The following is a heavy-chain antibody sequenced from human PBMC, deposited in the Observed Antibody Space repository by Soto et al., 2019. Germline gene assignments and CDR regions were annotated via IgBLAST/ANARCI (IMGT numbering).Heavy chain of an antibody. CDR1: GDTFTFYS. Sequence: QVQLVQSGAEVKRPGSSVKLSCKASGDTFTFYSINWVRQAPGLGLEWMGRINPILSMSNYAQRFQGRVTMTADKSTSTASMELSSLRSEDTAIYYCASSYGSGYRAFDYWGQGALVTVSS. J-gene: IGHJ4*02. D-gene: IGHD3-10*01. CDR3: ASSYGSGYRAFDY. V-gene: IGHV1-69*02. CDR2: INPILSMS.